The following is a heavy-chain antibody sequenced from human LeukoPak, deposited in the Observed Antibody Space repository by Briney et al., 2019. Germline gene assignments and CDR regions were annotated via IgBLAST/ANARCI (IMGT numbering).Heavy chain of an antibody. D-gene: IGHD3-22*01. Sequence: GGSLRLSCAVSGFTVSGNYMSWIRQGPGKGLEWVSLIYSDDTTLYADSVKGRFTISRDNSKNTLYLQMNSLRAEDTAVYYCAKGPNPYYYDSSGYYWGMGYWGQGTLVTVSS. J-gene: IGHJ4*02. CDR3: AKGPNPYYYDSSGYYWGMGY. CDR2: IYSDDTT. CDR1: GFTVSGNY. V-gene: IGHV3-53*05.